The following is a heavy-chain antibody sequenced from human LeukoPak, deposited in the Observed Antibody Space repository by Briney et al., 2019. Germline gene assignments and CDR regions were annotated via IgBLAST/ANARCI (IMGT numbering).Heavy chain of an antibody. J-gene: IGHJ4*02. CDR1: GFTFSSYA. CDR3: AKDITESGSYDFDY. V-gene: IGHV3-23*01. CDR2: ISGSGGST. D-gene: IGHD1-26*01. Sequence: GGSLRLSCAASGFTFSSYAMSWVRQAPGKGLEWVSAISGSGGSTYYADSVKGQFTISRDNSKNTLYLQMNSLRPEDTALYHCAKDITESGSYDFDYWGQGILVTVSS.